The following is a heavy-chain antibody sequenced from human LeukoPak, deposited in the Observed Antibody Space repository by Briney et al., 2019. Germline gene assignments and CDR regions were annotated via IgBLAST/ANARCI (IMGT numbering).Heavy chain of an antibody. CDR1: GFTVSSNY. D-gene: IGHD3-16*02. CDR3: ARDLVTGALYYYGMDV. Sequence: GGSLRLSCAASGFTVSSNYMSWVRQAPGKGLEWVSYISGGGTTIYYADSVKGRVTISRDNAKNSLYLQMSSLRAEDTAVYYCARDLVTGALYYYGMDVWGQGTTVTVSS. J-gene: IGHJ6*02. V-gene: IGHV3-11*01. CDR2: ISGGGTTI.